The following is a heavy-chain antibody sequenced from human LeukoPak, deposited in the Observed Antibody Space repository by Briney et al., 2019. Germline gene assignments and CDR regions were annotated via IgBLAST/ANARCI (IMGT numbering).Heavy chain of an antibody. CDR2: IDYSGNT. J-gene: IGHJ4*02. D-gene: IGHD5-24*01. CDR3: ARGLLSSRDGYKFDY. CDR1: GGSISSVGYF. V-gene: IGHV4-31*03. Sequence: SETLSLTCTVSGGSISSVGYFWTWIRQHPGKGLDWIGYIDYSGNTYHNPSLKSRVTISEDTSKNQFSLKLSSVTAADTAVYYCARGLLSSRDGYKFDYWGQGTLVTVSS.